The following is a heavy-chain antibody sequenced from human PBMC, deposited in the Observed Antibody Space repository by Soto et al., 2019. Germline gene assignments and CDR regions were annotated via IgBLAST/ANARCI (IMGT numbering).Heavy chain of an antibody. Sequence: SETLSLTCSVSGASLNSGNYYLSCIRQVPGKGLEWIGHIYVTGAVDYNPSLRDRITISQDTSERQFSLNLRLVTAADTAVYYCARLRIATNNYKWFDPWGQGTLVTVSS. CDR2: IYVTGAV. J-gene: IGHJ5*02. V-gene: IGHV4-31*03. CDR1: GASLNSGNYY. D-gene: IGHD2-21*01. CDR3: ARLRIATNNYKWFDP.